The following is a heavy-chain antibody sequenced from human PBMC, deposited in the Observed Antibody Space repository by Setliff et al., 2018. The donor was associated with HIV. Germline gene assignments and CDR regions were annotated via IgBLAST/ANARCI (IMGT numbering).Heavy chain of an antibody. D-gene: IGHD1-26*01. CDR2: ISDSGSSI. CDR3: ARDRGGAYLYFDY. V-gene: IGHV3-11*04. CDR1: GFTISNYY. J-gene: IGHJ4*02. Sequence: PGGSLRLSCAVSGFTISNYYMTWIRQAPGKGLEWISYISDSGSSIDYADPVKGRFAMSRDTAKDSVFLQMTDLRAEDTAVYYCARDRGGAYLYFDYWGQGVLVTVSS.